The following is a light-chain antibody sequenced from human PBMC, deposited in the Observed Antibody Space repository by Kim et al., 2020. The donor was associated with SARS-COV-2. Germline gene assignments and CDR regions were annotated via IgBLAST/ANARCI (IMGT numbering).Light chain of an antibody. CDR3: QQLNSYPWT. J-gene: IGKJ1*01. CDR2: GAS. CDR1: QGISSY. V-gene: IGKV1-9*01. Sequence: IQLTQSPSSLSASVGDRVTITCRASQGISSYLAWYQQKPGRAPKLLIYGASALQNEVPTRFSGSGSGTDFTLTISSLQPEDFATYYCQQLNSYPWTFGQGTEVDIK.